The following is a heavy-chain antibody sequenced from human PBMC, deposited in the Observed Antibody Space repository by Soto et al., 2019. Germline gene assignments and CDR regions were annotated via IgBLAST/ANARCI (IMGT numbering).Heavy chain of an antibody. Sequence: GGSLRLSCAASGFTFSSYAMSWVRQAPGKGLEWVSAISGSGGSTYYADSVKGRFTISRDNSKNTLYLRMNSLRAEDTAVYYCAKDLAGTTGADWFDPWGQGTLVTVSS. CDR3: AKDLAGTTGADWFDP. CDR2: ISGSGGST. CDR1: GFTFSSYA. D-gene: IGHD1-7*01. J-gene: IGHJ5*02. V-gene: IGHV3-23*01.